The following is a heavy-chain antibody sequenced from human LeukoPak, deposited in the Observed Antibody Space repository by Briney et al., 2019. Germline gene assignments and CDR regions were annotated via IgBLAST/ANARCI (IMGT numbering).Heavy chain of an antibody. J-gene: IGHJ4*02. V-gene: IGHV3-74*01. D-gene: IGHD6-13*01. CDR2: INSDGSST. Sequence: GGSLRLSCAASGFTFSSYWMHWVRQAPGKVLVWVSRINSDGSSTSYADSVKGRFTISRDNAKNTLYLQMNSLRAEDTAVYYCARRGEAPAGRPLDYWGQGTLVTVSS. CDR1: GFTFSSYW. CDR3: ARRGEAPAGRPLDY.